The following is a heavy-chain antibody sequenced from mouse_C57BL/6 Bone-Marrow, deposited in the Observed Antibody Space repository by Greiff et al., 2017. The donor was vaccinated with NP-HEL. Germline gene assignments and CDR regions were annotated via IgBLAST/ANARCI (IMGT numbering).Heavy chain of an antibody. V-gene: IGHV1-59*01. CDR2: IDPSDSYT. D-gene: IGHD3-3*01. J-gene: IGHJ2*01. CDR1: GYTFTSYW. CDR3: ARRGRGYFDY. Sequence: QVQLQQPGAELVRPGTSVKLSCKASGYTFTSYWMHWVKQRPGQGLEWIGVIDPSDSYTNYNQKFKGKATLTVDTSSSTAYMQLSSLTSEDSAVYYCARRGRGYFDYWGQGTTLTVSS.